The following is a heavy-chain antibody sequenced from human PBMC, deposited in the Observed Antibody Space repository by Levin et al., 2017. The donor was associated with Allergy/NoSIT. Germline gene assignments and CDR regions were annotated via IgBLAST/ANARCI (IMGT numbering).Heavy chain of an antibody. D-gene: IGHD3-10*01. CDR1: GFTFFTSG. CDR3: AQGPTYYYFGLDV. Sequence: GESLKISCAASGFTFFTSGMHWVRQAPGKGLEWVAVISYDGVDKYYRDSVKGRFTISRDNSKDTLYLQMNNLRDEDTAVYYCAQGPTYYYFGLDVGGQGTTVTVSS. V-gene: IGHV3-30*18. J-gene: IGHJ6*02. CDR2: ISYDGVDK.